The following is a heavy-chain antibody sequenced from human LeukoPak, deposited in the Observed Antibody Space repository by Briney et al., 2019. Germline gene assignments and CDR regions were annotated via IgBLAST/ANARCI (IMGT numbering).Heavy chain of an antibody. Sequence: GGSLRLSCAASGFTFSSYSMNWVRQAPGKGLEWVSSISSSSSYIYYADSVKGRFTISRDNAKNSLYLQMNSLRAEDTAVYYCARDQGFGELWGRFNYYYYMDVWGKGTTVTISS. CDR3: ARDQGFGELWGRFNYYYYMDV. V-gene: IGHV3-21*01. J-gene: IGHJ6*03. CDR2: ISSSSSYI. CDR1: GFTFSSYS. D-gene: IGHD3-10*01.